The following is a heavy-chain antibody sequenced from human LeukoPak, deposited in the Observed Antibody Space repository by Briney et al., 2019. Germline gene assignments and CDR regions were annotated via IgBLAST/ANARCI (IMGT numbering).Heavy chain of an antibody. CDR1: GGSIDSTNW. Sequence: SETLSLTCDVSGGSIDSTNWWNWVRQPPGKGLEWIGEIHHDGRINYNPSLKSRVTLSVDKSKNQFSLRLNSVTAADTAMYYCARPHDHLWGNYPDYWGQGTLVTVSS. CDR3: ARPHDHLWGNYPDY. V-gene: IGHV4/OR15-8*01. J-gene: IGHJ4*02. CDR2: IHHDGRI. D-gene: IGHD3-16*02.